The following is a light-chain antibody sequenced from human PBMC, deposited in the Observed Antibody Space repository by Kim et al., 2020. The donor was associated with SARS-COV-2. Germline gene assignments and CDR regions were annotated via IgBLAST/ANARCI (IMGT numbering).Light chain of an antibody. CDR2: GAS. V-gene: IGKV3-15*01. CDR1: QSVSTD. J-gene: IGKJ2*01. Sequence: SVSPGERATLSCRASQSVSTDLAWYQQNPGQAPRLLIYGASTGATGIPARFSGSGSGTEFTLTISSLQSEDFALYYCQQYNNWPHSFGQGTNLEI. CDR3: QQYNNWPHS.